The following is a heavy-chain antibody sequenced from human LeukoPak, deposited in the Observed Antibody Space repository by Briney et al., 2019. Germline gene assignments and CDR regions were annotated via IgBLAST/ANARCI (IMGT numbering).Heavy chain of an antibody. J-gene: IGHJ3*02. CDR3: ALVEAAAADAFDI. V-gene: IGHV1-2*02. CDR2: INPNSGGT. Sequence: ASVKVSCKASGYTFTGYYMHWVRQAPGQGLEWMGWINPNSGGTNYAQKFQGRVTMTTDTSTSTAYMELRSLRSDDTAVYYCALVEAAAADAFDIWGQGTMVTVSS. CDR1: GYTFTGYY. D-gene: IGHD2-2*01.